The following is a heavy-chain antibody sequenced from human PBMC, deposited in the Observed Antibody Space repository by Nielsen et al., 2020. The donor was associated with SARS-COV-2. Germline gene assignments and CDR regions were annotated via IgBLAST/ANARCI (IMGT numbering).Heavy chain of an antibody. J-gene: IGHJ6*03. D-gene: IGHD6-6*01. V-gene: IGHV3-15*01. Sequence: GGSLRLSCAASGFTFNNAWMNWVRQAPGKGLEWIGRIKSKIDGGTTDYAAPVKGRFIISRDDSKNTLYLQMSNLKSEDTAVYYCTTRGEQLVSSGYYIDVWGKGTTVTVSS. CDR3: TTRGEQLVSSGYYIDV. CDR2: IKSKIDGGTT. CDR1: GFTFNNAW.